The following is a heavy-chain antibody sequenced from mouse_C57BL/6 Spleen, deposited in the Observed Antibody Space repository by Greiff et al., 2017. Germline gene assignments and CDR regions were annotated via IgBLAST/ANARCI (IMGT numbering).Heavy chain of an antibody. CDR2: IYPGGGDN. CDR1: GYAFSSYW. Sequence: VQLQQSGAELVKPGASVKISCKASGYAFSSYWMNWVKKRPGKGLEWIGQIYPGGGDNNYNGKFKGKATLTAEKSSSASYMELSSLTSEDSSVYFCARGGVTTPGAGMDYWGQGTLVKVSS. J-gene: IGHJ3*01. D-gene: IGHD2-3*01. V-gene: IGHV1-80*01. CDR3: ARGGVTTPGAGMDY.